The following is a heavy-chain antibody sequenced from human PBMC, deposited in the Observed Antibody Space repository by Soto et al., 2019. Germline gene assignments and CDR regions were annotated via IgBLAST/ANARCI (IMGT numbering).Heavy chain of an antibody. V-gene: IGHV3-9*01. CDR3: AKDAGYYYYYMDV. CDR1: GFTFDDYA. CDR2: LSWNSGTI. J-gene: IGHJ6*03. Sequence: EVQLVESGGGLVQPGRSRRLSCAASGFTFDDYAMHWVRQAPGKGLEWVSGLSWNSGTIGYADSVKGRFTISRDNAKNSLYLQMNSLRPEDTALYYCAKDAGYYYYYMDVWGKGTTVTVSS.